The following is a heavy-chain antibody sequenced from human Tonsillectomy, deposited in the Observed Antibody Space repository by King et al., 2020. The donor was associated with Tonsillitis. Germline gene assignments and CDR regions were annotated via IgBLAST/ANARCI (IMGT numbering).Heavy chain of an antibody. J-gene: IGHJ4*02. CDR3: AKESPYSGNYRFYYFDY. CDR2: ISGRDTRT. Sequence: VQLVESGGGLVQPGGSLRLSCEASGFTFSTYAMSWVRQAPGKGPEWVSAISGRDTRTFFADSVKGRLTISSDDSKNTVALQMSSLRAEDTAVYYCAKESPYSGNYRFYYFDYWGQGTLVTVSS. V-gene: IGHV3-23*04. D-gene: IGHD1-26*01. CDR1: GFTFSTYA.